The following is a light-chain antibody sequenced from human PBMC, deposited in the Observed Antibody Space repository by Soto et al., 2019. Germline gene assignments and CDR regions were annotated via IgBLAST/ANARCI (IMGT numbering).Light chain of an antibody. J-gene: IGKJ2*01. CDR1: QSVLYSSNNKNY. Sequence: DIVMTQSPDSLAVSLGERATINCKSSQSVLYSSNNKNYLAGYQLTPGQPPKLLIYWASTRESGVPDRFSASGSGTDFTLTISSLEAEDVAVYYCQQHYSTPRTFGQGTTLEIK. V-gene: IGKV4-1*01. CDR3: QQHYSTPRT. CDR2: WAS.